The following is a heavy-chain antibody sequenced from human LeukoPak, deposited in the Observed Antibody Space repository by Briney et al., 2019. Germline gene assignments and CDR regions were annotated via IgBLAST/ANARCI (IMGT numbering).Heavy chain of an antibody. CDR2: ISAYNGNT. D-gene: IGHD6-6*01. V-gene: IGHV1-18*01. J-gene: IGHJ6*03. CDR3: ASGPYSSSSDYYMDV. CDR1: GYTFTSYG. Sequence: ASVKVSCKASGYTFTSYGISWVRRAPGQGLEWMGWISAYNGNTNYAQKLQGRVTMTTDTSTSTAYMELRSLRSDDTAVYYCASGPYSSSSDYYMDVWGKGTTVTVSS.